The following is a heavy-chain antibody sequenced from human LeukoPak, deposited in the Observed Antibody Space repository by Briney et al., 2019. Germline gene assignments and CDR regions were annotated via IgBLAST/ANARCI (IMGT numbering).Heavy chain of an antibody. CDR2: NTYSGNT. CDR3: ARHRLSTSSGEGPTFFDF. V-gene: IGHV4-39*01. CDR1: GDSISSSRDY. J-gene: IGHJ4*02. Sequence: SETLSLTCTVSGDSISSSRDYWGWIRQPPGGGLRWIQSNTYSGNTFDNPSLKSRVTISVDTSKNQFSLRLTSVTAADTAVYYCARHRLSTSSGEGPTFFDFWGQGTQVTVSS. D-gene: IGHD6-6*01.